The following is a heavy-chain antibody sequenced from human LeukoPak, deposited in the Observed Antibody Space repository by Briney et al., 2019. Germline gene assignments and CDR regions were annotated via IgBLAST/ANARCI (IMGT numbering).Heavy chain of an antibody. V-gene: IGHV4-31*01. CDR1: GGSISSGGYY. CDR2: IHNSGST. Sequence: SETLSLTCTVSGGSISSGGYYWSWIRQHPGKGLEWIGYIHNSGSTYYNPSLKSPVSISVDTSKSYFSLKLSSVTAADTAVYYCARNVIVVVPAAIDYYYYGMDVWGQGTTVTVSS. J-gene: IGHJ6*02. D-gene: IGHD2-2*02. CDR3: ARNVIVVVPAAIDYYYYGMDV.